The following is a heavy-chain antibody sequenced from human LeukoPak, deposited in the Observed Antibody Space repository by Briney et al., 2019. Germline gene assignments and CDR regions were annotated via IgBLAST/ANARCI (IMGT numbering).Heavy chain of an antibody. V-gene: IGHV3-23*01. D-gene: IGHD6-19*01. J-gene: IGHJ4*02. CDR3: ARGGQWLVPTYFDY. CDR2: ISGSGGST. Sequence: GGSLRLSCAASGFTFSSYAISWVRQAPGKGLEWVSAISGSGGSTYYADSVKGRFTISRDNAKNSLYLQMNSLRAEDTAVYYCARGGQWLVPTYFDYWGQGTLVTVSS. CDR1: GFTFSSYA.